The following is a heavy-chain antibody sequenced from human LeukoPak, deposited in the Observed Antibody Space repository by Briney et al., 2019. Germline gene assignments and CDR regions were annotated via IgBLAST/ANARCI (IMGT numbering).Heavy chain of an antibody. D-gene: IGHD3-10*02. CDR1: GFTFSSYG. V-gene: IGHV3-30*18. CDR2: ISYDGSNK. CDR3: AKAPQPPPMVGEQYYYYYYVRDV. Sequence: PGRSLRLSCAASGFTFSSYGMHWVRQAPGKGLEWVAVISYDGSNKYYADSVKGRFTISRDNSKNTLYLQMNSLRAEDTAVYYCAKAPQPPPMVGEQYYYYYYVRDVGEKGPTVTVPS. J-gene: IGHJ6*04.